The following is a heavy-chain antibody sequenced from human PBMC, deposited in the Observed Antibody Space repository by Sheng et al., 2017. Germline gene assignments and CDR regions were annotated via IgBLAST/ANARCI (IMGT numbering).Heavy chain of an antibody. V-gene: IGHV1-2*02. D-gene: IGHD3-22*01. CDR2: INPNSGGT. CDR1: GYTFTGYY. Sequence: QVQLVQSGAEVKKPGASVKVSCKASGYTFTGYYMHWVRQAPGQGLEWMGWINPNSGGTNYAQKFQGRVTMTRDTSISTAYMELSRLRSDDTAVYYCARVPLSHSIPSPYYYDSSGSGYFDYWGQGTLVTVSS. J-gene: IGHJ4*02. CDR3: ARVPLSHSIPSPYYYDSSGSGYFDY.